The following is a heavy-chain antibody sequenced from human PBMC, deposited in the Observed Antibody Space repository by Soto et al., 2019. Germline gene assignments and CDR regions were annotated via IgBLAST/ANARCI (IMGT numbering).Heavy chain of an antibody. D-gene: IGHD3-16*01. J-gene: IGHJ6*02. Sequence: ASSTVSCKSICYTSSIYGSNCVRQDPVQGLEWMGWISVFNGDTKYAQKFQGRVAITKDPGTSTAHMELRSLRSDDAAVYFCATKDDHKDDQPYYYGMDIWGQGTTVNVS. CDR1: CYTSSIYG. V-gene: IGHV1-18*01. CDR3: ATKDDHKDDQPYYYGMDI. CDR2: ISVFNGDT.